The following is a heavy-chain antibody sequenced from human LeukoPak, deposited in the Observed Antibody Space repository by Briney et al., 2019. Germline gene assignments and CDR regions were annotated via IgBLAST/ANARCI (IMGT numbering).Heavy chain of an antibody. D-gene: IGHD5-24*01. CDR1: GYTFTSYG. V-gene: IGHV1-18*01. J-gene: IGHJ5*02. CDR3: ARDVGDGYNP. Sequence: ASVKVSCKASGYTFTSYGITWVRQAPGQGLEWMGWISAYNGDTNYAQSLQGRASMTTDTSTSTAYMELRSLRSDDTAVYYCARDVGDGYNPWGQGTLVTVSS. CDR2: ISAYNGDT.